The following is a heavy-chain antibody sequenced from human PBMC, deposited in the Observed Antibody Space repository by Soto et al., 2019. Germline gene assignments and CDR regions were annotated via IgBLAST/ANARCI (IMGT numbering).Heavy chain of an antibody. V-gene: IGHV3-74*01. D-gene: IGHD2-15*01. CDR2: ITSDVSST. Sequence: EVQLVESGGGLVQPGESLRLSCAASGFTFSSYWMHWVRQAPGKGLVWVSRITSDVSSTSYAGSVKGRFTISRDNAKNTLYLQMNSLRAEDTAVYYCVRTSLVVAAATREDYWGKGTLVTVSS. CDR3: VRTSLVVAAATREDY. CDR1: GFTFSSYW. J-gene: IGHJ4*02.